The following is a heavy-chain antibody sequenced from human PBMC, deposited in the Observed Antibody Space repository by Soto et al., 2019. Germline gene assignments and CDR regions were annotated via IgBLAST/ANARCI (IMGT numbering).Heavy chain of an antibody. CDR2: MSGNGGRL. Sequence: EVQLLESRGGLVQPGGSLRLSCVVSGFTFRNYAMTWVRQAPGKGLEWVSLMSGNGGRLVYADSVKGRFTISRDNSRNTLYLQMDSLRLEDTAVYYCVKDPVSGGTGGAWFDYWGQGTLVTVSS. D-gene: IGHD2-8*02. J-gene: IGHJ4*02. CDR3: VKDPVSGGTGGAWFDY. V-gene: IGHV3-23*01. CDR1: GFTFRNYA.